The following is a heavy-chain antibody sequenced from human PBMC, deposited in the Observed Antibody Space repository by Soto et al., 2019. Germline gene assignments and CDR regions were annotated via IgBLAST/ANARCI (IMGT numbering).Heavy chain of an antibody. CDR1: GGSISSSSYY. D-gene: IGHD3-16*02. CDR2: IYYSGST. Sequence: QLQLQESGPGLVKPSETLSLTCTVSGGSISSSSYYWGWIRQPPGKGLEWIGSIYYSGSTYYNPSLKSRVTISVDTSKNQFSLKLSSVTAADTAVYYCARAAYDYIWGSYRHDAFDIWGQGTMVTVSS. CDR3: ARAAYDYIWGSYRHDAFDI. V-gene: IGHV4-39*01. J-gene: IGHJ3*02.